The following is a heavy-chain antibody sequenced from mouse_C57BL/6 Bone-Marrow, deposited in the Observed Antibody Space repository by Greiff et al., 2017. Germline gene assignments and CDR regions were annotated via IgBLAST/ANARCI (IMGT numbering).Heavy chain of an antibody. D-gene: IGHD1-1*01. CDR2: IYPGDGDT. Sequence: VQLVESGPELVKPGASVKISCKASGYAFSSSWMNWVKQRHGKGLEWIGRIYPGDGDTNYNGKFKGKATLTADKSSSTAYMQLSSLTSEDSAVYFCARSPDYYGSSLFDYWGQGTTLTVSS. CDR1: GYAFSSSW. J-gene: IGHJ2*01. CDR3: ARSPDYYGSSLFDY. V-gene: IGHV1-82*01.